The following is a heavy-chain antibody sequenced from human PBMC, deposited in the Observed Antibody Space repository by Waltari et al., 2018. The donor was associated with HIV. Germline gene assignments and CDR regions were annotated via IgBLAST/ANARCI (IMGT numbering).Heavy chain of an antibody. D-gene: IGHD3-22*01. CDR3: ARGREGYYDSSGYYYDAFDI. V-gene: IGHV4-39*07. CDR2: LYYSGST. J-gene: IGHJ3*02. CDR1: GGSIRSSSYY. Sequence: QLQLQESGPGLVKPSETLSLTCTVSGGSIRSSSYYWGWIRQPPGKGLEWIGSLYYSGSTYNNPSLKSRVTISVDTSKNQFSLKLSSVTAADTAVYYCARGREGYYDSSGYYYDAFDIWGQGTMVTVSS.